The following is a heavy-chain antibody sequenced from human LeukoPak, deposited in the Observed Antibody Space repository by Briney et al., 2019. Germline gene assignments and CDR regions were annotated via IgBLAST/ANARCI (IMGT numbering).Heavy chain of an antibody. CDR2: ISADNGDT. CDR1: GYSFTSYG. CDR3: ARDLPRRESNSFYFYAYYMDV. Sequence: SVKVSCKASGYSFTSYGISWVRQAPGQGLEWVGWISADNGDTTNAQKVQGRVTMTTDTSTSTASMELRSLRFDDTAVYYCARDLPRRESNSFYFYAYYMDVWGKGTTVIVSS. V-gene: IGHV1-18*01. D-gene: IGHD4-23*01. J-gene: IGHJ6*03.